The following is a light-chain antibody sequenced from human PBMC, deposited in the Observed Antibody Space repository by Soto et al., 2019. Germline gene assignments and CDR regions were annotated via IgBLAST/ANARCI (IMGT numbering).Light chain of an antibody. V-gene: IGLV2-14*01. Sequence: QSLLAQPSSLSGSPGQSITISCTGAISDVGGYDFVSCYQHHPGTPPKLIIYEVTHRPSGVSHRFSGSKSASTASLTISGLQVEDEADYFCGSYSSTTTRQVFGTGTKVNVL. CDR1: ISDVGGYDF. J-gene: IGLJ1*01. CDR3: GSYSSTTTRQV. CDR2: EVT.